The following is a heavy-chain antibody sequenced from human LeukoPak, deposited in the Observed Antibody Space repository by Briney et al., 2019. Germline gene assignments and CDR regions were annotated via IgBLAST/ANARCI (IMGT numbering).Heavy chain of an antibody. Sequence: GGSLRLSCAASGFTFSSYSMNWVRQAPGKGLEWVSSISSSSRYIYYADSVKGRFTISRDNAKNSLYLQMNSLRAEDTAVYYCARDSWGAVRGVISPDYWGQGTLVTVSS. CDR1: GFTFSSYS. J-gene: IGHJ4*02. V-gene: IGHV3-21*01. CDR3: ARDSWGAVRGVISPDY. D-gene: IGHD3-10*01. CDR2: ISSSSRYI.